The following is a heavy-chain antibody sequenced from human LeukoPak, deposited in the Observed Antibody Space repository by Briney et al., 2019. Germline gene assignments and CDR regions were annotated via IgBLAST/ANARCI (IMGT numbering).Heavy chain of an antibody. CDR2: INSDGSST. CDR3: ARFSVREVY. J-gene: IGHJ4*02. CDR1: GFTFSSYW. D-gene: IGHD3-10*01. V-gene: IGHV3-74*01. Sequence: HPGGSLRLSCAASGFTFSSYWMHWVRQAPEKGLVWVSRINSDGSSTSYADSVKGRFTISRDNARNTLYLQMNSLRAEDTAVYYCARFSVREVYWGQGTLVTVSS.